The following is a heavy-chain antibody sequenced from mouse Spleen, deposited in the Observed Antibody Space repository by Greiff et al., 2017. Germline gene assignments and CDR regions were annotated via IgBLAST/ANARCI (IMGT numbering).Heavy chain of an antibody. D-gene: IGHD1-1*01. CDR1: GYTFTSYW. J-gene: IGHJ4*01. Sequence: VQLQQPGAELVKPGASVKLSCKASGYTFTSYWMHWVKQRPGQGLEWIGMIHPNSGSTNYNEKFKSKATLTVDKSSSTAYMQLSSLTSEDSAVYYCARGGSSSYVYYYAMDYWGQGTSVTVSS. CDR3: ARGGSSSYVYYYAMDY. CDR2: IHPNSGST. V-gene: IGHV1-64*01.